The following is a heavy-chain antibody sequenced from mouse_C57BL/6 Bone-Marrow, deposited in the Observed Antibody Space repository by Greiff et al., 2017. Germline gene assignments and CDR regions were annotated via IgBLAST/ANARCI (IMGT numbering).Heavy chain of an antibody. J-gene: IGHJ3*01. CDR1: GYSITSGYY. CDR2: ISYDGSN. V-gene: IGHV3-6*01. Sequence: EVQLQESGPGLVKPSQSLSLTCSVTGYSITSGYYWNWIRQFPGNKLEWMGYISYDGSNNYNPSLKNRISITRDTSKNQFFLKLNSVTTEDTATYYCAREGLPEAYWGQGTLVTVSA. CDR3: AREGLPEAY. D-gene: IGHD5-5*01.